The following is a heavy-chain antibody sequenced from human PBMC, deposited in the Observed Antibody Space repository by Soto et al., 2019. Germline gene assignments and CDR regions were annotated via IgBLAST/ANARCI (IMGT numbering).Heavy chain of an antibody. J-gene: IGHJ4*02. V-gene: IGHV3-23*01. CDR1: GFPFSSYA. D-gene: IGHD2-21*01. CDR2: ISGSGGST. CDR3: ARGLHSLFDY. Sequence: GGSLRLSCAASGFPFSSYAMSLVRQAPGKGLEWVSAISGSGGSTDYADSVKGRFTISRDNSNNTLYVQMTSLRAEDTAVYYCARGLHSLFDYWGQGTLVTVSS.